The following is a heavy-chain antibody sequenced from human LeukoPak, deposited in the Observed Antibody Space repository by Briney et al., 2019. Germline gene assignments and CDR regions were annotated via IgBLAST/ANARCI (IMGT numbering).Heavy chain of an antibody. CDR1: GFSFSVYW. D-gene: IGHD3-10*01. V-gene: IGHV3-74*01. CDR2: IKTDGSIT. Sequence: GGSLRLSCAASGFSFSVYWMHWVRQAPGKGPVWVSRIKTDGSITYYADSVKGRFTTSRDNSKSTLYIQMNSLRAEDTAVYYCARAKPKNMVRGLIMRRESRYYFDYWGQGTLVTVSS. CDR3: ARAKPKNMVRGLIMRRESRYYFDY. J-gene: IGHJ4*02.